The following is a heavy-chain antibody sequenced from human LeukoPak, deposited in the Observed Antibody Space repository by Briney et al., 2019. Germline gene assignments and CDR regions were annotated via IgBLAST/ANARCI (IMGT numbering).Heavy chain of an antibody. Sequence: SGPTLVNPTRSLTLTFAFAGFSPPTVGLGVGWIRQPPGKALEWLGIIYWDDDKRYSPSLKSRLTITKDTSKNQVVLTMTNMDPVDTATYYCAHNRLRIWSDVWGQGTTVTVSS. CDR2: IYWDDDK. D-gene: IGHD2-15*01. V-gene: IGHV2-5*02. CDR1: GFSPPTVGLG. CDR3: AHNRLRIWSDV. J-gene: IGHJ6*02.